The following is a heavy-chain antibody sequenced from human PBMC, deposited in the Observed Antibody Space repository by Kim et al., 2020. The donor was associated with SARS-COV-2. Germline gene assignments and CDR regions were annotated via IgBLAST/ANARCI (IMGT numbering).Heavy chain of an antibody. V-gene: IGHV3-23*01. CDR3: AKDKERYYYDSSGYSDFDD. J-gene: IGHJ4*01. CDR1: GFTFSSYA. CDR2: ISGSGGST. D-gene: IGHD3-22*01. Sequence: GGSLRLSCAASGFTFSSYAMSWVRQAPGKGLEWVSAISGSGGSTYYADSVKGRFTISRDNSKNTLYLQMNSLRAEDTAVYYCAKDKERYYYDSSGYSDFDDWGHGTLVTVSS.